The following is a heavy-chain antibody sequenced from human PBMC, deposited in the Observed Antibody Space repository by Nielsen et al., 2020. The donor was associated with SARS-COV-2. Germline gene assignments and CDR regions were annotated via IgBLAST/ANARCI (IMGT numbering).Heavy chain of an antibody. Sequence: GESLKISCAASGFTFNTYAMNWVRQAPGKGLEWVAYISPSSANIHYAASVNGRFTVSRDNAKNSLYLQMNNLRDEDTAVYYCASDPSYASSWLHYFDFWGQGTLVTVSS. V-gene: IGHV3-48*02. CDR1: GFTFNTYA. CDR2: ISPSSANI. CDR3: ASDPSYASSWLHYFDF. D-gene: IGHD5-12*01. J-gene: IGHJ4*02.